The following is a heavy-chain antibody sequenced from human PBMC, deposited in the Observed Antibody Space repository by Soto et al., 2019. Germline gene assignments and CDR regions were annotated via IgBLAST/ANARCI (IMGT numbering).Heavy chain of an antibody. D-gene: IGHD2-21*02. CDR2: ISSNGGST. V-gene: IGHV3-64D*06. Sequence: VGSLRLSCSASGFTFSSYAMHWVRQAPGKGLEYVSAISSNGGSTYYADSVKGRSTISRDNSKNTLYLQMSSLRAEDTAVYYCVKDILAYCGGDCYYPLEPTDWGQGTLVTVSS. CDR1: GFTFSSYA. J-gene: IGHJ4*02. CDR3: VKDILAYCGGDCYYPLEPTD.